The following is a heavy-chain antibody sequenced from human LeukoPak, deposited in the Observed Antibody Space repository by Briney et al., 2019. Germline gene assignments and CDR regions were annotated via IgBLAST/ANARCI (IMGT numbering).Heavy chain of an antibody. D-gene: IGHD4-17*01. J-gene: IGHJ6*02. Sequence: GGSLRLSCAASGFTFSSYEMNWVRQAPGKGLEWVSYISSSGSTTYYADSVKGRFTISRDNAKNSLYLQMNSLRAEDTAVYYCARDYGDYGMDVWGQGTTVTVSS. V-gene: IGHV3-48*03. CDR1: GFTFSSYE. CDR2: ISSSGSTT. CDR3: ARDYGDYGMDV.